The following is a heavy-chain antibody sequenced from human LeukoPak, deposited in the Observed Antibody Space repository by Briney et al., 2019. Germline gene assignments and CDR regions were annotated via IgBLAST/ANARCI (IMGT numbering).Heavy chain of an antibody. D-gene: IGHD4-17*01. CDR2: IIGGGGST. V-gene: IGHV3-23*01. CDR1: GFPFSSHG. J-gene: IGHJ4*02. Sequence: PGGSLRLSCAASGFPFSSHGMSWVRQAPGKGLEWVSGIIGGGGSTYYADSVKGRFTISRDNAKNSLYLQMNSLRAEDTAVYYCARVSPNTVTTLQYLDYWGQGTLVTVSS. CDR3: ARVSPNTVTTLQYLDY.